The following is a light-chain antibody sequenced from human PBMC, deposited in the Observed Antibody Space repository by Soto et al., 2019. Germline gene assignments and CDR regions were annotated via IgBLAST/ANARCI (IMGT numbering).Light chain of an antibody. J-gene: IGLJ2*01. Sequence: QSALTQPASVSGSPGQSITISCTGTSSDVGGYNYVSWYQQHPGKAPKLMIYDDSNRPSGVSNRFSGSKSGNTASLTISGLQAEDEADYYCSSYTGSSTPVVFGGGTKLTVL. CDR2: DDS. CDR1: SSDVGGYNY. CDR3: SSYTGSSTPVV. V-gene: IGLV2-14*01.